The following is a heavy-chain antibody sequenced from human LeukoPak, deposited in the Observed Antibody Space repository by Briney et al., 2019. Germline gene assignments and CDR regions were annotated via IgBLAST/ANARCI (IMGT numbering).Heavy chain of an antibody. V-gene: IGHV3-48*03. CDR2: ISSSGSTI. J-gene: IGHJ6*02. Sequence: GGSLRLSCAASGFTFSSYEMNWVRQAPGKGLEWVSYISSSGSTIYYADSVKGRFTISRDNSKNTLYLQMNSLRAEDTAVYYCAKAPGWNYVAHMDVWGQGTTVTVSS. D-gene: IGHD1-7*01. CDR3: AKAPGWNYVAHMDV. CDR1: GFTFSSYE.